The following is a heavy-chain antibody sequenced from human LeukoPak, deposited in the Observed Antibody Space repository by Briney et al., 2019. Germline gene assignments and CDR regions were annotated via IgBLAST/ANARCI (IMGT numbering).Heavy chain of an antibody. CDR2: IVPIFGKT. CDR1: GGSFSSNI. CDR3: ARGWGIPAPISWFDP. V-gene: IGHV1-69*05. D-gene: IGHD2-2*01. J-gene: IGHJ5*02. Sequence: ASVKVSCKASGGSFSSNIIGWVRHAPGQGLEWMGGIVPIFGKTKYAQKFQGRVTITTDESSSTAYMELSSLRSDDTAIYYCARGWGIPAPISWFDPWGQGTLVTVSS.